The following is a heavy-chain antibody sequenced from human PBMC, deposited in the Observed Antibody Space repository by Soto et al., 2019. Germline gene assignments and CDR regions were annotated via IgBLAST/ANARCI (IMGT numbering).Heavy chain of an antibody. CDR2: IYYSGST. V-gene: IGHV4-61*01. J-gene: IGHJ4*02. CDR3: AREGNLGRWLQPLDF. Sequence: PSETLSLTCTVSGGSVRSGSYYWSWIRQPPGKGLEWIGYIYYSGSTNYNPSLKSRVTISVDTSKNQFSLKLISVTAADTAKYFCAREGNLGRWLQPLDFWGQGTLVTVSS. CDR1: GGSVRSGSYY. D-gene: IGHD5-12*01.